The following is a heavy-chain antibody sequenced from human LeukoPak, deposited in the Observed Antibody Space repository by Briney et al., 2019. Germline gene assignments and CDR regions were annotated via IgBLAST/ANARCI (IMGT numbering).Heavy chain of an antibody. CDR2: INSDGSST. CDR1: GSMFSSYW. Sequence: GGSLRLSCAASGSMFSSYWMHWVRQAPGKGLVWVSRINSDGSSTSYVDSVKGRFTISRDNSKNTLYLQMNSLRAEDTAVYYCAGPPSFDYWGQGTLVTVSS. V-gene: IGHV3-74*01. J-gene: IGHJ4*02. CDR3: AGPPSFDY.